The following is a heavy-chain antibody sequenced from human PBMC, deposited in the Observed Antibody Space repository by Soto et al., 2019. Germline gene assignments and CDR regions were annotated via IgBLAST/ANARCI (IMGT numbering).Heavy chain of an antibody. D-gene: IGHD3-9*01. CDR2: IYYSGST. CDR3: ARDSLVYYDILTGYYRVFDY. Sequence: PSETLSLTCTVSGGSISSGGYYWSWIRQHPGKGLEWIGYIYYSGSTYYNPSLKSRVTISVDTSKNQFSLKLSSVTAADTAVYYCARDSLVYYDILTGYYRVFDYWGQGTLVTVSS. CDR1: GGSISSGGYY. J-gene: IGHJ4*02. V-gene: IGHV4-31*03.